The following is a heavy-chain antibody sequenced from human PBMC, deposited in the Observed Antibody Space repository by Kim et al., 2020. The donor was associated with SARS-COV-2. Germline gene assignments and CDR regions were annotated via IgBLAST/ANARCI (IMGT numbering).Heavy chain of an antibody. Sequence: YTPSLKRRVTISVDTSKNQFSLKLSSVTAADTAVYYCARASYDFWSGYRYWGQGTLVTVSS. J-gene: IGHJ4*02. CDR3: ARASYDFWSGYRY. V-gene: IGHV4-59*01. D-gene: IGHD3-3*01.